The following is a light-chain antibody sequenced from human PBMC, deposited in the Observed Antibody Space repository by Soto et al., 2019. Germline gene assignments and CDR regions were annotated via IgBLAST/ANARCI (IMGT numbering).Light chain of an antibody. Sequence: DIQMTQSPSTLSASVGDRVTITCRASQSISSWLAWYQQKPGQAPKLLIYDASSLESGVPSRFSGSGSGTEFTLTTIRLQPDDFTTYYCQQYNSYPYSFGQWTKLEIK. CDR2: DAS. V-gene: IGKV1-5*01. CDR1: QSISSW. J-gene: IGKJ2*01. CDR3: QQYNSYPYS.